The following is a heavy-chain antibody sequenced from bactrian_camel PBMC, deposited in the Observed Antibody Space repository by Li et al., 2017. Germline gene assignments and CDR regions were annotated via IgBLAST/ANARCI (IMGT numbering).Heavy chain of an antibody. J-gene: IGHJ4*01. CDR3: TTGDKWYPW. CDR2: INSSGRST. D-gene: IGHD2*01. V-gene: IGHV3S35*01. CDR1: GFTFSVYT. Sequence: DVQLVESGGDLVRPGGSLRLSCAASGFTFSVYTMTWVRQAPGKGLEWVSDINSSGRSTNYADSVKGRFTLSRDNAENTVYLQMDSLKSEDTALYFCTTGDKWYPWWGQGTQVTVS.